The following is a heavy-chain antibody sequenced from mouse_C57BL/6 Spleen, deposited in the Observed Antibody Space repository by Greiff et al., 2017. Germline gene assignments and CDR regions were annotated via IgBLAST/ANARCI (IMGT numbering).Heavy chain of an antibody. D-gene: IGHD2-4*01. J-gene: IGHJ2*01. Sequence: QVQLQQPGAELVKPGASVKMSCKASGYTFTSYWITWVKQRPGQGLEWIGDIYPGSGSTNYNEKFKSKATLTVDTSSSTAYMQLSSLTSEDSAVYYCAREADYPKYFDYWGQGTTLTVSS. CDR2: IYPGSGST. CDR1: GYTFTSYW. V-gene: IGHV1-55*01. CDR3: AREADYPKYFDY.